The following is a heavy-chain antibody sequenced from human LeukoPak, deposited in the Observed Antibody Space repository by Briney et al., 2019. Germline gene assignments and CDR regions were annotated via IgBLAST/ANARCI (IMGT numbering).Heavy chain of an antibody. D-gene: IGHD3-22*01. Sequence: SETLSLTCIVSGGSINNYYWSWIRQPPGKGLEWIGYIYYTGSTNYSPSLESRVTISADTSKNQFSLKLRSVTAADTAVYFCARNQGHDFYDSSGYYSFDYWGQGTLVTVSS. V-gene: IGHV4-59*08. CDR1: GGSINNYY. J-gene: IGHJ4*02. CDR3: ARNQGHDFYDSSGYYSFDY. CDR2: IYYTGST.